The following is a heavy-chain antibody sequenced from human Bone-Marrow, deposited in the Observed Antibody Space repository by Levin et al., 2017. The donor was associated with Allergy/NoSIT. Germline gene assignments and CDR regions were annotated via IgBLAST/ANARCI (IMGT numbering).Heavy chain of an antibody. V-gene: IGHV1-69*13. CDR1: GGTFSSYA. CDR2: IIPIFGTA. D-gene: IGHD6-19*01. J-gene: IGHJ3*02. Sequence: EASVKVSCKASGGTFSSYAISWVRQAPGQGLEWMGGIIPIFGTANYAQKFQGRVTITADESTSTAYMELSSLRSEDTAVYYCARGYSSGWEDAFDIWGQGTMVTVSS. CDR3: ARGYSSGWEDAFDI.